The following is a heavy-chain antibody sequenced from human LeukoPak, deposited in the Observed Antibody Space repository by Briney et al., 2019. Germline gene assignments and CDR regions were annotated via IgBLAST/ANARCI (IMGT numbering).Heavy chain of an antibody. D-gene: IGHD3-3*01. V-gene: IGHV3-7*01. CDR2: IKQDGSEK. CDR1: GFTFSSYW. J-gene: IGHJ6*03. Sequence: GGSLRLSCAASGFTFSSYWMSWVRQAPGKGLEWVANIKQDGSEKYYVDSVKGRFTISRDNAKNSLYLQMNSLRAEDTAVYYCAREDSYYDFWSGYRHLHMDVWGKGTTVTVSS. CDR3: AREDSYYDFWSGYRHLHMDV.